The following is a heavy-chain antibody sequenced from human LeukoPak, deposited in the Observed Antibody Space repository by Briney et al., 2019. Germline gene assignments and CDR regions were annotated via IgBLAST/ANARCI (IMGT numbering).Heavy chain of an antibody. D-gene: IGHD6-13*01. CDR2: MYYSGSI. CDR3: ARDQVPAAGTGGVGY. CDR1: GGSVSSDHYY. J-gene: IGHJ4*02. V-gene: IGHV4-61*01. Sequence: SETLSLTCTVSGGSVSSDHYYWTWIRQPPGKGLEWIGYMYYSGSITYNPSLKSRVTISVDTSKNQFSLKLTSVTAADTAVYYCARDQVPAAGTGGVGYWGQGTLVTVSS.